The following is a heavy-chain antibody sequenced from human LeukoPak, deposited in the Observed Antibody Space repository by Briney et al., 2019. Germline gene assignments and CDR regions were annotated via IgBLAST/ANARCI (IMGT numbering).Heavy chain of an antibody. Sequence: GGSLRLSCAASGFTFSSYDMHWVRQATGKGLEWVSAIGTAGDTYYPGSVKGRFTISRENAKNSLYLQMNSLRAGDTAVYYCARAYGSGGVYGRDVWGQGTTVTVSS. J-gene: IGHJ6*02. V-gene: IGHV3-13*01. D-gene: IGHD3-10*01. CDR3: ARAYGSGGVYGRDV. CDR2: IGTAGDT. CDR1: GFTFSSYD.